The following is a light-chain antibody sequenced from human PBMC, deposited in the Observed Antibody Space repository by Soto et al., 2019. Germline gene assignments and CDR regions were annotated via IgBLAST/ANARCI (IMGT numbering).Light chain of an antibody. Sequence: DIQMTQSPSILSASVGDRVTITCRASQSISSWLAWYQQRPGKAPNLLIHTASTLKSGVPSRFSANGSGTEFTLTISSLQPDDFAAYYCQHYDFSSGLTFGGGTRVEI. J-gene: IGKJ4*01. CDR3: QHYDFSSGLT. V-gene: IGKV1-5*03. CDR2: TAS. CDR1: QSISSW.